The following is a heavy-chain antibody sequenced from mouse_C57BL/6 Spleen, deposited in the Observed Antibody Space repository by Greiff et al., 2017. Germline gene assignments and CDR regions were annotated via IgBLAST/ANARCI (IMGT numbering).Heavy chain of an antibody. Sequence: QVQLQQSGAELVRPGASVTLSCKASGYTFTDYEMHWVKQTPVHGLEWIGAIDPETGGTAYNQKFKGKAILTADKSSSTAYMELRSLTSEDSAVYYCTSEGGIYYVNYFDYWGQGTTLTVSS. CDR1: GYTFTDYE. V-gene: IGHV1-15*01. J-gene: IGHJ2*01. CDR2: IDPETGGT. D-gene: IGHD2-1*01. CDR3: TSEGGIYYVNYFDY.